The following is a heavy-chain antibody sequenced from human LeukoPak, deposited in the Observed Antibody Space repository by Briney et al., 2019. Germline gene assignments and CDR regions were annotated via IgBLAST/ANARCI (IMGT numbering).Heavy chain of an antibody. D-gene: IGHD3-9*01. CDR1: GFTFSSYA. J-gene: IGHJ5*02. CDR2: ISYDGSNK. CDR3: ASTISWQNWFDP. V-gene: IGHV3-30-3*01. Sequence: GGSLRLSCAATGFTFSSYAMHWVRQAPGKGMEWVAVISYDGSNKYYADSVKGRFTISRDNSKNTLYLQMNSLRAEDTAMYYCASTISWQNWFDPWGQGTLVTVSS.